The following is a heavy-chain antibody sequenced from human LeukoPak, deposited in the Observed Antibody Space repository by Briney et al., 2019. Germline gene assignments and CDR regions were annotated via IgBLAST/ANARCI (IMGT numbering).Heavy chain of an antibody. Sequence: GGSLRLSCAASGFTFSNYWMSWIRQAPGKGLEWVANIKQDGSEQYYVDSVKGRFTISRDNAKNSIFLQMNSLSAEDTAVYYCARSEYRRNRWTETAAGYDYWGQGTLVTVSS. CDR1: GFTFSNYW. D-gene: IGHD6-13*01. V-gene: IGHV3-7*01. CDR2: IKQDGSEQ. CDR3: ARSEYRRNRWTETAAGYDY. J-gene: IGHJ4*02.